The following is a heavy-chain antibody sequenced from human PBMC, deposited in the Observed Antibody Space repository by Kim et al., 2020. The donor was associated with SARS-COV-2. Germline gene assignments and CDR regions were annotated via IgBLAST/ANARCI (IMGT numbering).Heavy chain of an antibody. CDR1: GFTFSNYW. J-gene: IGHJ4*02. Sequence: GGSLRLSCAASGFTFSNYWMHWVRQAPGKGLVWVSRISTDGITTAYADSVKGRITISRDNAKNTLYLQMNSLRAEDTAVYYCARVLGVRIFDYWGQGTLVTVS. CDR3: ARVLGVRIFDY. V-gene: IGHV3-74*01. CDR2: ISTDGITT. D-gene: IGHD3-10*01.